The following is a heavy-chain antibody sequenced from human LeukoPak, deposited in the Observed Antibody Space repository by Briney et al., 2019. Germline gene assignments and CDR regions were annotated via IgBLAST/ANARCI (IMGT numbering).Heavy chain of an antibody. D-gene: IGHD5-18*01. V-gene: IGHV3-64*01. J-gene: IGHJ4*02. CDR3: ARSSYGYPDY. Sequence: GGSLRLSCAASGFTFSSYGMHWVRQAPGKGLEYVSAITSNGGTTYYANSVKGRFTISRDNSKNTLYLQMGCLRAEDMAVYYCARSSYGYPDYWGQGTLVTVSS. CDR1: GFTFSSYG. CDR2: ITSNGGTT.